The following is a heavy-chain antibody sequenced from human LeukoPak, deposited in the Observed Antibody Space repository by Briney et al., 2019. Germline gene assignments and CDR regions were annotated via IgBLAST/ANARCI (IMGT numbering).Heavy chain of an antibody. D-gene: IGHD3-10*01. V-gene: IGHV4-4*02. CDR2: IFHSGTT. Sequence: SETLSLTCAVSGGSISSNSWWTWVRQPPGKGLEWIGDIFHSGTTNYSPSLKSRITVSVDKSRNQFSLTLSSVTAADTAVYYCAGHTMVRGVILGAFDIWGQGTMVTVSS. CDR3: AGHTMVRGVILGAFDI. CDR1: GGSISSNSW. J-gene: IGHJ3*02.